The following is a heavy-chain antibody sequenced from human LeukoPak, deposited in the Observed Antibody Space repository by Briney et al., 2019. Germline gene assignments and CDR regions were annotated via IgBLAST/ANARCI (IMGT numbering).Heavy chain of an antibody. Sequence: GGSLRLSCAASGFTFSSYGIHWGRQAPGKGLEWVAVIWYDGSNKYYADSVKGRFTISRDNSKNTLYLQMNSLRAEDTALYYCARELSPVVKYYFEYWGQGTLVTVSP. CDR3: ARELSPVVKYYFEY. V-gene: IGHV3-33*01. CDR2: IWYDGSNK. J-gene: IGHJ4*02. CDR1: GFTFSSYG. D-gene: IGHD3-22*01.